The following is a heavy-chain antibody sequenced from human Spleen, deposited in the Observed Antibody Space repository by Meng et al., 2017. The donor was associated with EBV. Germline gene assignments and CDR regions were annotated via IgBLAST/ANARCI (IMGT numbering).Heavy chain of an antibody. CDR2: IYYSGST. V-gene: IGHV4-39*01. J-gene: IGHJ2*01. CDR3: TRRGLSNWYFDL. Sequence: LEGTESGPGMVRPPETLSLTCTVSGGSIRSSSYYWGWNRQPPGKGLEWIGSIYYSGSTYYNPSLKSRVTVSVDTSKNQFSLKVSSVTATDTAVYYCTRRGLSNWYFDLWGRGTLVTVSS. CDR1: GGSIRSSSYY. D-gene: IGHD2-21*01.